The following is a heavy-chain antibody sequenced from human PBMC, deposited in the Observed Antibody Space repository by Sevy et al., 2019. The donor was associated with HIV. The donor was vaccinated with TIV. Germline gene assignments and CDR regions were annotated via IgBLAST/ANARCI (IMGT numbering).Heavy chain of an antibody. CDR3: ARAGGWGNINHSNQILDI. J-gene: IGHJ3*02. CDR1: EFIFTGYW. Sequence: GGSLRLSCAASEFIFTGYWMNWVRQAPGKGLEWVANIDQDGSDKRYVDSVRGRFTISRDNANNFLYLQMSSLRADDTAVYYCARAGGWGNINHSNQILDIWGLGTKVTVSS. CDR2: IDQDGSDK. D-gene: IGHD3-16*01. V-gene: IGHV3-7*01.